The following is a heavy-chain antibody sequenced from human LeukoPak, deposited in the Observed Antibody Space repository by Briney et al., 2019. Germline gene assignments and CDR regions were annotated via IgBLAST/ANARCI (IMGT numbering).Heavy chain of an antibody. D-gene: IGHD3-22*01. Sequence: ASVKVSCKASGYTFTSYDINWVRQATGQGLEWMGWMNPNSGNTGYAQKFQGRVTMTRNTSISTAYMELSSLRSEDTAVYYCERATYYYDSSGYYYYYYGMDVWGQGTTVTVSS. V-gene: IGHV1-8*01. CDR2: MNPNSGNT. J-gene: IGHJ6*02. CDR3: ERATYYYDSSGYYYYYYGMDV. CDR1: GYTFTSYD.